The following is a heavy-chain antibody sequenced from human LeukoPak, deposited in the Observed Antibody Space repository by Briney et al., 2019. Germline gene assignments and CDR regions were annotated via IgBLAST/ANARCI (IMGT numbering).Heavy chain of an antibody. Sequence: GRSLRLSCAASGFTFSSYAMHWVRQAPGKGLEWVAVISYDGSNKYYADSVKGRFTISRDNSKNTLYLQMNSLRAEDTALYYCAEDRLHHWGQGTLVTVSS. CDR3: AEDRLHH. J-gene: IGHJ5*02. CDR1: GFTFSSYA. V-gene: IGHV3-30*04. CDR2: ISYDGSNK.